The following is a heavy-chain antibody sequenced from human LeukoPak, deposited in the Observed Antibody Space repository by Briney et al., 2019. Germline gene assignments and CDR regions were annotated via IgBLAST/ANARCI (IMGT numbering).Heavy chain of an antibody. D-gene: IGHD7-27*01. CDR3: ARDKLGTASSWFDP. CDR1: GFTFSSYS. CDR2: ISSSSSYI. J-gene: IGHJ5*02. V-gene: IGHV3-21*01. Sequence: GGSLRLSCAASGFTFSSYSMNWVRQAPGKGLEWVSSISSSSSYIYYADSVKGRLTISRDNAKNSLYLQMNSLRAEDTAVYYCARDKLGTASSWFDPWGQGTLVTVSS.